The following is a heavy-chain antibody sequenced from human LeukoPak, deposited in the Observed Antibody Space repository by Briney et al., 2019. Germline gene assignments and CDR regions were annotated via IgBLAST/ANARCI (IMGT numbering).Heavy chain of an antibody. Sequence: GGSLRLSCAASGFTFSSYWMHWVRQAPGKGLVWVSRINSDGSSTSYADSVKGRSTISRDNAKNTLYLQMNSLRAEDTAVYYCASLGGSSWVRDYYGMDVWGQGTTVTVSS. CDR1: GFTFSSYW. J-gene: IGHJ6*02. CDR3: ASLGGSSWVRDYYGMDV. D-gene: IGHD6-13*01. CDR2: INSDGSST. V-gene: IGHV3-74*01.